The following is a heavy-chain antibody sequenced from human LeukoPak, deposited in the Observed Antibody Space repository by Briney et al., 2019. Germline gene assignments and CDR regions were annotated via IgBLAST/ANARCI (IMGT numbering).Heavy chain of an antibody. D-gene: IGHD3-9*01. CDR2: ISPRSDII. CDR3: VRDNDWAFDY. J-gene: IGHJ4*02. CDR1: GFTLRAFN. V-gene: IGHV3-48*01. Sequence: PGGSLRLSCTASGFTLRAFNTNWVRQAPGKGLEWVSHISPRSDIISYADSVKGRFTISRDNAKNSLYLHMNSLRADDMAVYYCVRDNDWAFDYWGQGTLVPVSS.